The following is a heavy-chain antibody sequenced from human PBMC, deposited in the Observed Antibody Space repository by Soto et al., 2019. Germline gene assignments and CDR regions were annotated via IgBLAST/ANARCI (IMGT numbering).Heavy chain of an antibody. D-gene: IGHD3-22*01. CDR1: GYSFTSYW. V-gene: IGHV5-51*01. CDR3: ARHTSRNYYDSSGTLYYFDY. Sequence: GESLKISCKGSGYSFTSYWIGWVRQMPGKGLECMGIIYPGDSDTRYSPSFQGQVTISSDKSISTAYLQWSSLKASDTAMYYCARHTSRNYYDSSGTLYYFDYWGQGTLVTVSS. J-gene: IGHJ4*02. CDR2: IYPGDSDT.